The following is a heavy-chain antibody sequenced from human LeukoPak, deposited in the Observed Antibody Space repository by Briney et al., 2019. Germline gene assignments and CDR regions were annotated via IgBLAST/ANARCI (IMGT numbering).Heavy chain of an antibody. V-gene: IGHV3-21*03. CDR1: GFTFSSYS. J-gene: IGHJ6*03. CDR2: ISSSSSYI. Sequence: GGSLRLSCAASGFTFSSYSMNWVRQAPGKGLEWVSSISSSSSYIYYADSVKGRFTISRDNAKNSLYLQMNSLRAEDTAVYYCARKQYSSSTSCYNVYYMDVWGKGTTVTVSS. CDR3: ARKQYSSSTSCYNVYYMDV. D-gene: IGHD2-2*02.